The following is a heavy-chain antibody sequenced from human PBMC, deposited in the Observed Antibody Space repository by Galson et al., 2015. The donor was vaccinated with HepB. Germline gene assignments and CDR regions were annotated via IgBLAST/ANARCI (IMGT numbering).Heavy chain of an antibody. CDR2: ISSSGSYI. CDR1: GFNFSLYS. J-gene: IGHJ4*02. V-gene: IGHV3-21*01. D-gene: IGHD3-10*01. CDR3: ARARPPGIRGGRVFDH. Sequence: SLRLSCAASGFNFSLYSMNWVRQAPGKGLEWVSSISSSGSYIYYGDSVKGRCTVSRDSAKTSAYLQMNSLRGDDMAVYYCARARPPGIRGGRVFDHWGQGTLVTVSS.